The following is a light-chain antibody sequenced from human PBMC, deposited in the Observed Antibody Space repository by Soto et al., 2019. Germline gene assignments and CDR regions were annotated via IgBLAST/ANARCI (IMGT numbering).Light chain of an antibody. CDR3: QQSSNWPTIT. Sequence: DLVMTKSPDSLAVALGERSTINCKSSQSVLYSSNNKNYLAWYQQKPGQPPKLLIYWAYTRESGVPDRFSGSGSGTDFTLTISSLETEDFAVYYCQQSSNWPTITFGQGTRLEIK. CDR1: QSVLYSSNNKNY. V-gene: IGKV4-1*01. J-gene: IGKJ5*01. CDR2: WAY.